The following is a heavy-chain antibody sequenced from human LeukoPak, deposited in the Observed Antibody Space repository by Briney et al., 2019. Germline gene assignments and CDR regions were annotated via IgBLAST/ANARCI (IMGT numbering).Heavy chain of an antibody. D-gene: IGHD5-12*01. CDR2: ISYDGSNK. V-gene: IGHV3-30*18. CDR1: GFTFSSYG. J-gene: IGHJ5*02. CDR3: AKDSLVVATMSPWFDP. Sequence: GGSLRLSCAASGFTFSSYGMHWVRQAPGKGLEWVAVISYDGSNKYYADSVKGRFTISRDNSKNTLYLQMNSLRAEDTAVYYCAKDSLVVATMSPWFDPWGQGTLVTVSS.